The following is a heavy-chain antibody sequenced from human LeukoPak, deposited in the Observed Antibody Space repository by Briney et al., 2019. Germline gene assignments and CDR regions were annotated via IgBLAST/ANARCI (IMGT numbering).Heavy chain of an antibody. CDR1: GYSISSGYY. V-gene: IGHV4-38-2*02. CDR3: ARVDPGLRRIAAADTSLRYYFDY. D-gene: IGHD6-13*01. Sequence: SETLSLTCTVSGYSISSGYYWGWIRQPPGKGLEWIGSIYHSGSTYYNPSLKSRVTISVDTSKNQFSLKLSSVTAADTAVYYCARVDPGLRRIAAADTSLRYYFDYWGQGTLVTVSS. J-gene: IGHJ4*02. CDR2: IYHSGST.